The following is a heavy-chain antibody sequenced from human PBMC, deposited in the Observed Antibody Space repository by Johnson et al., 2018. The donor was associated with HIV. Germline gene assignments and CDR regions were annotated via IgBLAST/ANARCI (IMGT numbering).Heavy chain of an antibody. D-gene: IGHD6-6*01. V-gene: IGHV3-30*02. J-gene: IGHJ3*02. Sequence: QVQLVESGGGVVQPGGSLRLSCAASGFTFSSYGMHWVRQAPGKGLEWVSFIRYDGSNKYYADSVKGRFTISRDNSKNTLYLQMNSLRDEDTALYYCVRVMGGYYSSSFGNAFDIWGQGTMVTVSS. CDR3: VRVMGGYYSSSFGNAFDI. CDR1: GFTFSSYG. CDR2: IRYDGSNK.